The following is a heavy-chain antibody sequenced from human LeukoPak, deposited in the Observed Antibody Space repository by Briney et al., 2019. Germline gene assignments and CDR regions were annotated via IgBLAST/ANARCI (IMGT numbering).Heavy chain of an antibody. CDR2: ITSSCSTI. J-gene: IGHJ1*01. V-gene: IGHV3-48*03. CDR1: GFTFSSYE. CDR3: ARSYHDILTGYRNAEYFQH. Sequence: GGSLRLSCAASGFTFSSYEMNWVRQAPGKGLEWVSYITSSCSTIYYADSVKGRFTISRDNAKNSLYLQMNSLRAEDTAVYYCARSYHDILTGYRNAEYFQHWGQGTLVTVSS. D-gene: IGHD3-9*01.